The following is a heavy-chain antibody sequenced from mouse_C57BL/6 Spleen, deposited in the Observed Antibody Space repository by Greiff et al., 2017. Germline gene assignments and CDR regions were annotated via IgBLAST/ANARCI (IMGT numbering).Heavy chain of an antibody. CDR2: INPSSGYT. CDR3: ARGYYYGSGDFDY. D-gene: IGHD1-1*01. J-gene: IGHJ2*01. CDR1: GYTFTSYT. Sequence: QVQLQQSGAELARPGASVKMSCKASGYTFTSYTMHWVKRRPGQGLEWIGYINPSSGYTKYNQKFKDKATLTADKSSSTAYMQLSSLTSEDSAVYYCARGYYYGSGDFDYWGQGTTLTVSS. V-gene: IGHV1-4*01.